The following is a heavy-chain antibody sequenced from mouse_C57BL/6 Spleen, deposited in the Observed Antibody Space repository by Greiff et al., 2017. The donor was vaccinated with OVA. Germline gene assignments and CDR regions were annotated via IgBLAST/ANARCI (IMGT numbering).Heavy chain of an antibody. V-gene: IGHV1-22*01. CDR1: GYTFTDYN. J-gene: IGHJ1*03. Sequence: EVKLQESGPELVKPGASVKMSCKASGYTFTDYNMHWVKQSHGKSLEWIGYINPNNGGTSYNQKFKGKATLTVNKSSSTAYMALRSLTSEDSAVYYCARVLLYYGSSSWYFDVWGTGTTVTVSS. CDR2: INPNNGGT. CDR3: ARVLLYYGSSSWYFDV. D-gene: IGHD1-1*01.